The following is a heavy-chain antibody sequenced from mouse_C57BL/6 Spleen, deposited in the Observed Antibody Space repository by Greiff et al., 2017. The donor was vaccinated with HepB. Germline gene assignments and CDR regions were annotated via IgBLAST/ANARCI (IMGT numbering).Heavy chain of an antibody. D-gene: IGHD2-12*01. J-gene: IGHJ4*01. Sequence: QVQLQQSGPELVKPGASVKISCKASGYAFSSSWMNWVKQRPGKGLEWIGRIYPGDGDTNYNGKFKGKATLTADKSSSTAYMQLSSLTSEDSAVYFCAREESYDYYAMDYWGQGTSVTVSS. CDR1: GYAFSSSW. CDR3: AREESYDYYAMDY. V-gene: IGHV1-82*01. CDR2: IYPGDGDT.